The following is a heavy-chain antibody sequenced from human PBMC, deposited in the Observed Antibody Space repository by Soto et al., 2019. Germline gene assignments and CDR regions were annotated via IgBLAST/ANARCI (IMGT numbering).Heavy chain of an antibody. CDR3: ARDKVTGLFNY. CDR2: INHSGST. D-gene: IGHD2-8*02. Sequence: PSETLSLTCAVYGGSFSGYYWTWIRQPPGTGLEWIGEINHSGSTNYNPSLKSRVTISVDTSKNQFSLKLTSVTAADTAVYYCARDKVTGLFNYWGQGTLVTVSS. V-gene: IGHV4-34*01. J-gene: IGHJ4*02. CDR1: GGSFSGYY.